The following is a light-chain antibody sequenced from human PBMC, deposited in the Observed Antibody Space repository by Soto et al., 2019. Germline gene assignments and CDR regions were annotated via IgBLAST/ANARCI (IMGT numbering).Light chain of an antibody. Sequence: EIVLTQSPGTLSLSPGERATLSCRASQSVSSSYLAWYQQKPGQAPRLLIYGAYSRATGIPARFSGSGSGTDFTLTISRLEPEDFAVYYCQQYGSSPRTFGQGTKVDIK. CDR2: GAY. V-gene: IGKV3-20*01. J-gene: IGKJ1*01. CDR1: QSVSSSY. CDR3: QQYGSSPRT.